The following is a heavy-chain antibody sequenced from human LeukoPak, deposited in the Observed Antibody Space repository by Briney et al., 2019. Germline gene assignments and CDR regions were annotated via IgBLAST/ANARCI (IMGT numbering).Heavy chain of an antibody. CDR3: ARVWKFTIFGVVTTGLFDY. CDR2: IYYSGST. D-gene: IGHD3-3*01. J-gene: IGHJ4*02. V-gene: IGHV4-30-4*08. CDR1: GGSISSGDYY. Sequence: NTSETLSLTCTVSGGSISSGDYYWSWIRQPPGKGLEWIGYIYYSGSTYYNPSLKSRDTISVDTSKNQFSLKLSSVTAADTAVYYCARVWKFTIFGVVTTGLFDYWGQGTLVTVSS.